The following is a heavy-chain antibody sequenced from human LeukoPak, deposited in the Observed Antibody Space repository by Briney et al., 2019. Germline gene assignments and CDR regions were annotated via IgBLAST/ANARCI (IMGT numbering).Heavy chain of an antibody. CDR3: ARIVHRGVPGLDY. V-gene: IGHV3-48*02. Sequence: SGGSLRLSCAASGFTFSSYSMNWVRQAPGKGLEWVSYISSSSGIIYADSVRGRFTISRDNAKNSLYLQMNSLRDEDTAVYYCARIVHRGVPGLDYWGQGTLVTVSS. CDR2: ISSSSGII. D-gene: IGHD3-10*01. CDR1: GFTFSSYS. J-gene: IGHJ4*02.